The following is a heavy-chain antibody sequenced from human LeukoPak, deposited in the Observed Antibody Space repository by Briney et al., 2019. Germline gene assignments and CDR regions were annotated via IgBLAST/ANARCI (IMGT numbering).Heavy chain of an antibody. CDR3: ARGLGYSYGRFDY. V-gene: IGHV4-59*12. CDR1: GGSISSYY. CDR2: IYYSGST. J-gene: IGHJ4*02. D-gene: IGHD5-18*01. Sequence: SETLSLTCTVSGGSISSYYWSWIRQPPGKGLEWIGYIYYSGSTNYSPSLKSRVTISVDTSKNQFSLKLSSVTAADTAVYYCARGLGYSYGRFDYWGQGTLVTVSS.